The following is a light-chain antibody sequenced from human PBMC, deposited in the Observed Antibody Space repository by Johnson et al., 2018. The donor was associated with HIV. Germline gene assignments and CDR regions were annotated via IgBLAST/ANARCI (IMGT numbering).Light chain of an antibody. CDR2: DNN. CDR1: DSNIGSNY. CDR3: GTWDSSLSAAFYV. Sequence: QSMLTQPPSVSAAPRQKVTISCSGSDSNIGSNYVTWYQQLPGTAPKLLIYDNNKRPSGIPDRFSGSKSGTSATLGITGLQTGDEADYYCGTWDSSLSAAFYVFGTGTKVTVL. J-gene: IGLJ1*01. V-gene: IGLV1-51*01.